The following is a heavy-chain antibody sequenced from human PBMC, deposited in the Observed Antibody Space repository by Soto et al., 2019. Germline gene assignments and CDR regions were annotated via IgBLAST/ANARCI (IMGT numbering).Heavy chain of an antibody. CDR1: GFTFSSYA. CDR2: ISGSGGST. J-gene: IGHJ4*02. Sequence: TGGSLRLSCAASGFTFSSYAMSWVRQAPGKGLEWVSIISGSGGSTYYADSVKGRFTISRDNSKSTLYLQMNSLRAEDTAVYYCAKEKNLALYYFDYWGQGTLVTVSS. V-gene: IGHV3-23*01. CDR3: AKEKNLALYYFDY.